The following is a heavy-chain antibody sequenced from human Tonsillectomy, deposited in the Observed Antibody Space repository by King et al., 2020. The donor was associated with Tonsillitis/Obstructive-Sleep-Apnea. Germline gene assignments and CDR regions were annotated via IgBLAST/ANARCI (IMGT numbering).Heavy chain of an antibody. CDR1: GFTFSSYA. V-gene: IGHV3-23*04. CDR2: ISGSGGST. D-gene: IGHD6-19*01. J-gene: IGHJ6*02. Sequence: VQLVESGGGLVQPGGSLRLSCAASGFTFSSYAMSWVRQVPGKGLEWVSAISGSGGSTNYAASVKGRFTISGDNSKNTLYLQMNSLRAEDTAVYYCAKDCSSGGVYYGMDVWGQGTTVTVSS. CDR3: AKDCSSGGVYYGMDV.